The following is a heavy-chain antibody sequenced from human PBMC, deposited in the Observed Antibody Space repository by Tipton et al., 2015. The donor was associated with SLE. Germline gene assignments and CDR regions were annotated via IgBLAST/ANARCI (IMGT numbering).Heavy chain of an antibody. CDR2: IYTSGST. V-gene: IGHV4-61*09. Sequence: LRLSCTVSGGSISSGSYYWSWIRQPAGKGLEWIGYIYTSGSTNYNPSLKSRVTISVDTSKNQFSLKLSSVTAADTAVYYCARDRWEPGIDPWGQGTLVTVSS. CDR1: GGSISSGSYY. J-gene: IGHJ5*02. D-gene: IGHD1-26*01. CDR3: ARDRWEPGIDP.